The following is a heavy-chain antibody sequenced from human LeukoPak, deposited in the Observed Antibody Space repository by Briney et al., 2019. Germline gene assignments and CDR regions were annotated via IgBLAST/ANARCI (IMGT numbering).Heavy chain of an antibody. CDR3: AKGSPGGDWFDP. CDR2: IYYSGST. J-gene: IGHJ5*02. V-gene: IGHV4-39*07. CDR1: GGSISSSSYY. Sequence: KTSETLSLTCTVSGGSISSSSYYWGWIRQPPGKGLEWIGSIYYSGSTYYNPSLKSRVTISVDTSKNQFSLKLSSVTAADTAVYYCAKGSPGGDWFDPWGQGTLVTVSS. D-gene: IGHD3-10*01.